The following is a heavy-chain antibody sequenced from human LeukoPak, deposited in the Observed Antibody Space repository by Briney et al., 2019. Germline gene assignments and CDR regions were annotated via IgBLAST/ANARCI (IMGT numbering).Heavy chain of an antibody. V-gene: IGHV3-66*01. CDR2: IYSGGST. J-gene: IGHJ4*02. CDR1: GFTVSTNY. CDR3: AGDVDCGGDCLAFDY. D-gene: IGHD2-21*02. Sequence: GGSLRLSCAASGFTVSTNYMSWVRQAPGKGLEWVSVIYSGGSTYYADSVKGRFTMSRDNSKNTLYLQMNTLGAEDTAVYYCAGDVDCGGDCLAFDYWGQGTLVTVSS.